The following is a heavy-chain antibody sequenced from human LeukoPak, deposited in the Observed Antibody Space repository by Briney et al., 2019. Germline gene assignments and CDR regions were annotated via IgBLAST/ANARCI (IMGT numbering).Heavy chain of an antibody. V-gene: IGHV4-34*01. CDR1: GGSFSGYY. Sequence: SETLSLTCAVYGGSFSGYYWSWIRQPPGKGLEWIGEINHSGSTNYNPSLKSRVTISVDTSKNQFSLKLSSVTAADTAVYYCARLMVRGNWFDPWGQGTLVTVSS. D-gene: IGHD3-10*01. J-gene: IGHJ5*02. CDR3: ARLMVRGNWFDP. CDR2: INHSGST.